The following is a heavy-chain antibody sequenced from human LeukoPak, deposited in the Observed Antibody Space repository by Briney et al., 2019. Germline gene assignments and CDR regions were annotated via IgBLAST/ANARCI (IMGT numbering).Heavy chain of an antibody. CDR3: ARGHGDSGNDY. CDR2: INNDGSTT. Sequence: GGSLRLSCVAPGFTFSSFWMHWVRQTPEKGLVWVSRINNDGSTTSYADSVKGRFTISRDNARNTLYLQMNSLRAEDTAVYYCARGHGDSGNDYWGQGTLVTVSS. D-gene: IGHD6-19*01. V-gene: IGHV3-74*01. J-gene: IGHJ4*02. CDR1: GFTFSSFW.